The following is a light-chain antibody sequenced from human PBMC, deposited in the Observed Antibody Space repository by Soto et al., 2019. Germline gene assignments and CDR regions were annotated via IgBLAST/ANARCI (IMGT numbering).Light chain of an antibody. CDR2: EVG. CDR3: SSYTSSTTQV. V-gene: IGLV2-14*01. J-gene: IGLJ3*02. CDR1: SSDVGAYNY. Sequence: QSVLTQPASVSGSPGQSITISCAGTSSDVGAYNYVSWYQQHTGKAPKLVIYEVGDRPSGVSNRFSGSKSGNTASLTISGLQAEDEADYYCSSYTSSTTQVFGGGTKLTVL.